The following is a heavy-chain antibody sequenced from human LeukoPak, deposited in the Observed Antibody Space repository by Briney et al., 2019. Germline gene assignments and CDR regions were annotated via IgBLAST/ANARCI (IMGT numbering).Heavy chain of an antibody. V-gene: IGHV4-4*07. J-gene: IGHJ4*02. D-gene: IGHD3-22*01. CDR3: ARDLYYDSSGYWVDY. CDR2: IYTSGST. Sequence: PSETLSLTCSVSGGSISSYYGSWIRQPAGKGLEWIGRIYTSGSTNYNPSLKSRVTMSVDTSKNQFSLKLSSVTAADTAVYYCARDLYYDSSGYWVDYWGQGTLVTVSS. CDR1: GGSISSYY.